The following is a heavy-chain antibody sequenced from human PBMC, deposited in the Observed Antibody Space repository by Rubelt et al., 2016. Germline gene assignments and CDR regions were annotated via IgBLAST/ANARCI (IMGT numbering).Heavy chain of an antibody. CDR2: IYHGGST. CDR1: GGSISSYY. Sequence: QVQLQESGPGLVKPSETLSLTCTVSGGSISSYYWSWIRQPPGKGLEWIGSIYHGGSTYYTPSLKSRVTISVDTSKNQFSLKLSSVTAADTGVYYCARRGGGSDAFDYWGQGTLVTVSS. J-gene: IGHJ4*02. D-gene: IGHD1-26*01. V-gene: IGHV4-59*08. CDR3: ARRGGGSDAFDY.